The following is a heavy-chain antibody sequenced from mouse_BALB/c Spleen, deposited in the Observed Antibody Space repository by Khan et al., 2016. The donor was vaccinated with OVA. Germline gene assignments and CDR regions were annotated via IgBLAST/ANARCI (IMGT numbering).Heavy chain of an antibody. J-gene: IGHJ2*01. CDR3: ARDRIDY. Sequence: LLESGAELAKPGASVKMSCKASGYTFTSYWMHWIKQRPGQGLEWIGYINPTSGYTDYNQKFKDKATLTADKSSSTAYMQLSSLTSDDAAVYYCARDRIDYWGQGTALTVSS. CDR1: GYTFTSYW. V-gene: IGHV1-7*01. CDR2: INPTSGYT.